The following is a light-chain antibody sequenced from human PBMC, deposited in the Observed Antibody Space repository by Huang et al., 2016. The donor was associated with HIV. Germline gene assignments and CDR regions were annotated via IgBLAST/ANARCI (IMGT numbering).Light chain of an antibody. CDR1: QGISKS. Sequence: DIQMTQSPSSLSASVGDRVTIICRASQGISKSLACDQQKPGKAPKLLPYATSKLESGVPSRVSGSGSGTHYTLTISTLQPEDLATYYCQQYQSVPWTCGQGTKVAI. J-gene: IGKJ1*01. V-gene: IGKV1-NL1*01. CDR2: ATS. CDR3: QQYQSVPWT.